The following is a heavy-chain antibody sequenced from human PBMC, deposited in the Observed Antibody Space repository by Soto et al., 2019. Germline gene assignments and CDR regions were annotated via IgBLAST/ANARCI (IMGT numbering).Heavy chain of an antibody. J-gene: IGHJ6*02. CDR2: INAGNGNT. D-gene: IGHD3-3*01. CDR3: AREPYDFWSGYPQVAYGMDV. CDR1: GYTFTSSA. V-gene: IGHV1-3*01. Sequence: ASVKVSCKASGYTFTSSAMHWVRQAPGQRLEWMGWINAGNGNTKYSQKFQGRVTITRDTSASTAYMELSSLRSEDTAVYYCAREPYDFWSGYPQVAYGMDVWGQGTTVTVSS.